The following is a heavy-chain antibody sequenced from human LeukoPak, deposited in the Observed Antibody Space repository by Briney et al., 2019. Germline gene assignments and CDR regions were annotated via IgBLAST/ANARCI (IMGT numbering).Heavy chain of an antibody. CDR1: GGSISSYY. V-gene: IGHV4-4*07. CDR2: IYTSGST. J-gene: IGHJ4*02. Sequence: SEILSLTCTVSGGSISSYYWSWIRQPAGKGLEWIGRIYTSGSTNYNPSLKSRVTMSVDTSKNQFSLKLSSVTAADTAVYYCARGPVVPAAIDYWGQGTLVTVSS. CDR3: ARGPVVPAAIDY. D-gene: IGHD2-2*02.